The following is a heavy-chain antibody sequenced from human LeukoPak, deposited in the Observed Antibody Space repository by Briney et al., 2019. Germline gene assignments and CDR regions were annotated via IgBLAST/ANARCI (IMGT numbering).Heavy chain of an antibody. CDR2: IYYGENT. J-gene: IGHJ4*02. CDR3: ARRDDSSGYHKIFDY. CDR1: GGSISSGPYY. D-gene: IGHD3-22*01. V-gene: IGHV4-39*01. Sequence: QASETLSLTCTVSGGSISSGPYYWGWIRQPPGKGLEWIGNIYYGENTYYNPSLKSRVTISIDTSKNQFYLKLSSLTAADTAVYYCARRDDSSGYHKIFDYWGPGTLVTVSS.